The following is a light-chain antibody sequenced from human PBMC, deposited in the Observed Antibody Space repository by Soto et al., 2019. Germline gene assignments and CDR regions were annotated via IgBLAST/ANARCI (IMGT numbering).Light chain of an antibody. J-gene: IGLJ2*01. Sequence: QSALTQPASVSGSPGQSITISCSGTSSNIGGYNIVSWYQQHPGKAPKVIIYEGVKRPSGVSDRFSGSTSGVTASLTVSGLQAEDEADYYCSSYGGSNNVVFGGGTKLTVL. CDR3: SSYGGSNNVV. CDR1: SSNIGGYNI. V-gene: IGLV2-14*02. CDR2: EGV.